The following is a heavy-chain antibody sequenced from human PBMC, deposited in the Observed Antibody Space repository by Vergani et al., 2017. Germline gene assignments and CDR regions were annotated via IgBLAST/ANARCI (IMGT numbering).Heavy chain of an antibody. J-gene: IGHJ4*02. Sequence: QVQLQESGPGVVKPSQTLSLTCAVSGGSISSGDHCWTWIRQRPGKGLEWIGYIFYSGTTYDNPSLRSRLTISVDTSQNQFSLKLRSVTAADTAVYYCARDEAWYSSSWYGYWGQGTLVTVSS. CDR2: IFYSGTT. CDR3: ARDEAWYSSSWYGY. V-gene: IGHV4-31*11. CDR1: GGSISSGDHC. D-gene: IGHD6-13*01.